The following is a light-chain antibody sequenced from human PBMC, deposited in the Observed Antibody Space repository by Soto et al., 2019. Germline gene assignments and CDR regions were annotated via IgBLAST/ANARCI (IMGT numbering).Light chain of an antibody. J-gene: IGLJ2*01. CDR2: EVS. CDR1: SSDVGGYNY. CDR3: SSYAGSNNVV. V-gene: IGLV2-8*01. Sequence: QSALTQPPSASGSPGQSVTIYCTGTSSDVGGYNYVSWYQQHPGKAPKLMIYEVSKRPSGVPDRFSGSKSGNTASLTVSGLQAEAEADYYCSSYAGSNNVVFGGGTKLTVL.